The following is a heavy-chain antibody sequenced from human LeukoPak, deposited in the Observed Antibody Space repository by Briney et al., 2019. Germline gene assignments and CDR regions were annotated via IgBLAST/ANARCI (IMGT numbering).Heavy chain of an antibody. CDR2: INHSGST. V-gene: IGHV4-34*01. D-gene: IGHD4-11*01. J-gene: IGHJ4*02. CDR3: VREGMTTDDY. Sequence: SETLSLTCAVYGGSFSGYYWSWIRQPPGKGLEWIGEINHSGSTNYNPSLKSRVTISVDTSKNQFSLKLSSVTAADTAVYYCVREGMTTDDYWGQGTLVTVSS. CDR1: GGSFSGYY.